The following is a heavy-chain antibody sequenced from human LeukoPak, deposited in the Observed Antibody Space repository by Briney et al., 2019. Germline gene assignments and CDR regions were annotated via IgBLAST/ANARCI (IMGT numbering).Heavy chain of an antibody. CDR2: IFPGGNT. J-gene: IGHJ3*02. CDR1: GGSVSSGTYY. Sequence: SETLSLTCTVSGGSVSSGTYYWNWMRQPAGKGLEWIGRIFPGGNTYFNPSLKSRVAISVDSSKNQFSLTLSSVTAADTAVYYCAGNRNAYFLNAFDIWGQGTMVTVSS. D-gene: IGHD2/OR15-2a*01. V-gene: IGHV4-61*02. CDR3: AGNRNAYFLNAFDI.